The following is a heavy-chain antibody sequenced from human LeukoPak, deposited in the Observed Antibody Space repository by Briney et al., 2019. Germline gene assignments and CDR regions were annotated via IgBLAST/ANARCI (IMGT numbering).Heavy chain of an antibody. CDR1: GFTFSSYA. V-gene: IGHV3-30*04. J-gene: IGHJ4*02. Sequence: GGSLRLSCAASGFTFSSYAMHWVRQAPGKGLEGVAVISYDGSNKYYADSVKGRFTISRDNSKNTLYLQMNSLRAEDTAVYYCARDSARGSSSGSYLDYWGQGTLVTVSS. CDR3: ARDSARGSSSGSYLDY. D-gene: IGHD3-10*01. CDR2: ISYDGSNK.